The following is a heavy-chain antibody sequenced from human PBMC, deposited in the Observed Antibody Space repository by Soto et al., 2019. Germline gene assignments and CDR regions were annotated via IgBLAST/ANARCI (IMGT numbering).Heavy chain of an antibody. CDR2: ISIRGGDE. D-gene: IGHD6-6*01. J-gene: IGHJ4*02. CDR3: GRVTIVARPPFDY. Sequence: QVQLVESGGGVVQPGKSLRLSCAASGFTFSSYAMHWARQAPGKGLEWVTVISIRGGDEYYAESVRGRFTISRDDSKNMLLLKREGLRVEDRDVYYCGRVTIVARPPFDYWGQGALAPFPS. V-gene: IGHV3-30*03. CDR1: GFTFSSYA.